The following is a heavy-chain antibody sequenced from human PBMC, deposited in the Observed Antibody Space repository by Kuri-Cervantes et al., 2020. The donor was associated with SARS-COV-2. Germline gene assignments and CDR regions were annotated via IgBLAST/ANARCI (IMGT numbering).Heavy chain of an antibody. J-gene: IGHJ4*02. Sequence: SVKVSCKASGGTFSSYAISWVRRAPGQGLEWMGGIIPILGTANYAQKFQGRVTITTDESTSTAYMELSSLRSEDTAVYYCAGVGYCSSTSCYAFDYWGQGTLVTVSS. V-gene: IGHV1-69*05. D-gene: IGHD2-2*01. CDR3: AGVGYCSSTSCYAFDY. CDR2: IIPILGTA. CDR1: GGTFSSYA.